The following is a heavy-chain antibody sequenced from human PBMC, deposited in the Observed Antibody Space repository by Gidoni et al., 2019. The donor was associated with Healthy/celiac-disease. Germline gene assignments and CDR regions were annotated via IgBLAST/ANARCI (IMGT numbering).Heavy chain of an antibody. D-gene: IGHD1-26*01. CDR1: GFTFSNAW. J-gene: IGHJ4*02. Sequence: EVQLVESWGGLVTPWGSLRLSCAASGFTFSNAWMNWVRQAPGKGLEGVGRIKSKNDGGTTEYAAPVKGRFTISRDDAKNTLYLQMNSLKTEDTAVYYCTTDHGWAFDYWGQGTLVTVSS. CDR3: TTDHGWAFDY. V-gene: IGHV3-15*07. CDR2: IKSKNDGGTT.